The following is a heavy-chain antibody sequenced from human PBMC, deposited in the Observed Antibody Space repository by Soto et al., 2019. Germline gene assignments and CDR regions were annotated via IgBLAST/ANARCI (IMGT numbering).Heavy chain of an antibody. V-gene: IGHV4-59*01. D-gene: IGHD4-17*01. CDR3: ARVRNDYGDSIYFDY. CDR1: GGSISSYY. Sequence: SETLSLTCTVSGGSISSYYWIWIRQPPGKGLEWIGYIYYSGSTNYNPSLKSRVTISVDTSKNQFSLKLSSVTAADTAVYYCARVRNDYGDSIYFDYWGQGTLVTVSS. CDR2: IYYSGST. J-gene: IGHJ4*02.